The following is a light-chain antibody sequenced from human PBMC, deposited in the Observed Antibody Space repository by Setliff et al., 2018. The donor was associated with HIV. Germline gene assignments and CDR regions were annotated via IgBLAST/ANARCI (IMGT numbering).Light chain of an antibody. CDR1: SSDIGAGYD. CDR2: DNN. CDR3: HSYDGRLDGLHV. V-gene: IGLV1-40*01. Sequence: ALTQPPSVSGAPGQRVTISCTGSSSDIGAGYDVHWYQHLPGAAPKLVIFDNNNRPSGVPDRFSGSKSGTSASLAITGLQAEDEADYYCHSYDGRLDGLHVFGTGTKVTVL. J-gene: IGLJ1*01.